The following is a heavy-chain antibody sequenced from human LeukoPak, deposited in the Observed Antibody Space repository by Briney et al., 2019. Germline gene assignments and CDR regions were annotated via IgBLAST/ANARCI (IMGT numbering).Heavy chain of an antibody. CDR3: ARERNYYDSSGYYSWI. CDR1: GFTFSSYS. D-gene: IGHD3-22*01. CDR2: ISSSSSYI. V-gene: IGHV3-21*01. J-gene: IGHJ4*02. Sequence: PGGSLRLSCAASGFTFSSYSMNWVRQAPGKGLEWVSSISSSSSYIYYADSVKGRFTISRGNAKNSLYLQMNSLRAEDTAVYYCARERNYYDSSGYYSWIWGQGTLVTVSS.